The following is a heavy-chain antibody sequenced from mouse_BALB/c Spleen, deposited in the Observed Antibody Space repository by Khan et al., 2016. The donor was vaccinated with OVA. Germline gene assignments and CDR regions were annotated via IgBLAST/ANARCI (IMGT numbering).Heavy chain of an antibody. CDR3: ARLAYYYNSEGFAY. V-gene: IGHV5-6*01. Sequence: EVELVESGGDLVKPGGSLKLSCAGSGFTFSTYGMSWVRQTPDMRLEWVATISSGGYYTYYPDSVKGRFTISRDNAKNTLYLQMSSLKSEDTAIYYCARLAYYYNSEGFAYWGQGTLVTVSA. CDR1: GFTFSTYG. D-gene: IGHD1-1*01. CDR2: ISSGGYYT. J-gene: IGHJ3*01.